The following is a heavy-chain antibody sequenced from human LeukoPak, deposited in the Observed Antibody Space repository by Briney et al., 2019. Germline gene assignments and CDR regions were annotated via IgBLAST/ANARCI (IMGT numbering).Heavy chain of an antibody. D-gene: IGHD5-18*01. CDR3: ANSAGQLWFFLDY. CDR2: TSGSGGST. CDR1: GFTFSSYA. J-gene: IGHJ4*02. Sequence: PGGSLRLSCAASGFTFSSYAMSWVRQAPGKGLEWVSATSGSGGSTYYADSVKGRFTISRDNSKNTLCLQMNSLRAEDTAVYYCANSAGQLWFFLDYWGQGTLVTVSS. V-gene: IGHV3-23*01.